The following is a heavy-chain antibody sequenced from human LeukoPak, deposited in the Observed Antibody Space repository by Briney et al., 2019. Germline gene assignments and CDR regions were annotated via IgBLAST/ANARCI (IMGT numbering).Heavy chain of an antibody. CDR3: AKDIGGSGSF. CDR1: GYSFDAYA. J-gene: IGHJ4*02. V-gene: IGHV3-9*01. CDR2: ISWNSARV. Sequence: GRSLRLSCAASGYSFDAYAMHWVRQAPGKGPEWVSSISWNSARVGYADSVKGRFTISRDNAKNSLYLQMDSLRAEDTAFYYCAKDIGGSGSFWGQGTLVTVSS. D-gene: IGHD3-10*01.